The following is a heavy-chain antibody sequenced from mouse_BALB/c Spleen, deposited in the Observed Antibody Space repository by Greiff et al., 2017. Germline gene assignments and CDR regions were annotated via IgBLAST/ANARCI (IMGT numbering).Heavy chain of an antibody. CDR1: GFAFSSYD. CDR2: ISSGGGST. J-gene: IGHJ2*01. D-gene: IGHD2-1*01. V-gene: IGHV5-12-1*01. CDR3: ARHRELLWVYFDY. Sequence: EVKVVESGGGLVKPGGSLKLSCAASGFAFSSYDMSWVRQTPEKRLEWVAYISSGGGSTYYPDTVKCRFTISRDNAKNTLYLQMSSLKSEDTAMYYCARHRELLWVYFDYWGQGTTLTVSS.